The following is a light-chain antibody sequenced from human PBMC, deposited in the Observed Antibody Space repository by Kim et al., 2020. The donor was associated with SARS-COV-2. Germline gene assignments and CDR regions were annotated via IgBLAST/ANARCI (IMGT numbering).Light chain of an antibody. Sequence: EIVMTQSPATLSVSPGESATLSCRASQSASRNLAWYQHRPGQTPRLLIYHTSTRASGVPARFTGSGSGTEFTLTINSLQSDDFAIYYCQQYNNWTAITFGQGTRLEIK. J-gene: IGKJ5*01. CDR3: QQYNNWTAIT. CDR2: HTS. V-gene: IGKV3-15*01. CDR1: QSASRN.